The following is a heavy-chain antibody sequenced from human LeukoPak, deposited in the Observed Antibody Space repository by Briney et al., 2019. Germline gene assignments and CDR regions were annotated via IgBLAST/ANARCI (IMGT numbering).Heavy chain of an antibody. CDR1: GYSISSGYD. Sequence: SETLSLTCTVSGYSISSGYDWGWMRQAPGKGLEWLASISQSGDTYNNPSLKSRVSLSVDTSKNQLSLKLTSVTAADTAVYFCARSELNDYFKYWGQGILVTVST. CDR2: ISQSGDT. CDR3: ARSELNDYFKY. D-gene: IGHD3-16*01. V-gene: IGHV4-38-2*02. J-gene: IGHJ4*02.